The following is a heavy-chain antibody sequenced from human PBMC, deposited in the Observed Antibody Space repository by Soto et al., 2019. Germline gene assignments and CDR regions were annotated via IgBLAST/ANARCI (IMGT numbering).Heavy chain of an antibody. V-gene: IGHV3-23*01. CDR3: AKAREYSSSSDAFDI. D-gene: IGHD6-6*01. J-gene: IGHJ3*02. CDR1: GFTFSSYA. CDR2: ISGSGGST. Sequence: PGGSLRLSCAASGFTFSSYALSWVRQAPGKGLEWVSAISGSGGSTYYADSVKGRFTISRDTSKNTLYLQVNSLRAEDTAEYYCAKAREYSSSSDAFDIWGEGTMVTVPS.